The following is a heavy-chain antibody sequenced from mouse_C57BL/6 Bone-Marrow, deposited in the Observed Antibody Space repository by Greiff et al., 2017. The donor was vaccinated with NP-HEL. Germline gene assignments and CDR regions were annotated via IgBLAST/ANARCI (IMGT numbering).Heavy chain of an antibody. D-gene: IGHD2-4*01. J-gene: IGHJ2*01. V-gene: IGHV5-6*01. CDR2: ISTGGSYT. CDR3: ARSRGYDYDGVLFDY. Sequence: EVQVAESGGALVMPGASLKLSCAASGFTFTSYAMPLVPPTPVKWLEWVATISTGGSYTYYPDTVKERFTISIDKAKNTLYRKMGSLKSEDTAMYYCARSRGYDYDGVLFDYWGQGTTLTVSS. CDR1: GFTFTSYA.